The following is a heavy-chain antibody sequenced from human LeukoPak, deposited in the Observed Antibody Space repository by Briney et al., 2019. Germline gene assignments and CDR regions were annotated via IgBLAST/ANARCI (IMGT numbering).Heavy chain of an antibody. CDR2: ISGSGDST. CDR3: AKDKAVTYEENY. V-gene: IGHV3-23*01. D-gene: IGHD5-12*01. CDR1: GFTFSSYA. J-gene: IGHJ4*02. Sequence: PGGSLRLSCAASGFTFSSYAMSWVRQAPGKGLEWVSVISGSGDSTYYADSVKGRFTISRDNSKNTLYLQMNSLRAEDTAVYYCAKDKAVTYEENYWGQGTLVTVSS.